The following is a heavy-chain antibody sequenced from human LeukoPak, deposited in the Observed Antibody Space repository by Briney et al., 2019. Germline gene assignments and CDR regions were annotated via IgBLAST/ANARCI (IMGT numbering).Heavy chain of an antibody. CDR1: GFTFSDYY. V-gene: IGHV3-11*01. CDR2: ISSSGSTI. J-gene: IGHJ4*02. D-gene: IGHD3-22*01. CDR3: ARGAGRTYYYDSSGYYY. Sequence: GGTLRLSCAASGFTFSDYYMSWIRQAPGKGLEWVSYISSSGSTIYYAHPVKGRFTISRDNARNSLYLQMNSLRAEDTPGYYCARGAGRTYYYDSSGYYYWGQGTLVTVSS.